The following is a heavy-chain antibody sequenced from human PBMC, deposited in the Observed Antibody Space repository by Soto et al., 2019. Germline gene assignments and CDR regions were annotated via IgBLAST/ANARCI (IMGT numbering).Heavy chain of an antibody. D-gene: IGHD4-17*01. CDR2: ISYDGSNK. Sequence: QVQLVESGGGVVQPGRSLRLSCAASGFTFSSYAMHWVRQAPGKGLEWVAVISYDGSNKYYADSVKGRFTISRDNSKNTLYLQMNSLRAEDTAVYYCAKEDDYGDKDLDYWGQGTLVTVSS. CDR1: GFTFSSYA. J-gene: IGHJ4*02. V-gene: IGHV3-30-3*01. CDR3: AKEDDYGDKDLDY.